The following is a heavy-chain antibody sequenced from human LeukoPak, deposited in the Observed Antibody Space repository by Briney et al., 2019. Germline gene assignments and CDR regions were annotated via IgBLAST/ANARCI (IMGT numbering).Heavy chain of an antibody. J-gene: IGHJ6*04. V-gene: IGHV3-15*01. D-gene: IGHD4-17*01. Sequence: GGTLRLSCVASEMSHSHVWIRGVREAPAKGLVGVGRLKSKRDGETVDLAEQVKGRLNMLRDEAKMTIYLQMNRLRGEDTGVYYCRTRYCDNTSCPGSCCPGDGFKYVDVWGKGTTVSVSS. CDR1: EMSHSHVW. CDR2: LKSKRDGETV. CDR3: RTRYCDNTSCPGSCCPGDGFKYVDV.